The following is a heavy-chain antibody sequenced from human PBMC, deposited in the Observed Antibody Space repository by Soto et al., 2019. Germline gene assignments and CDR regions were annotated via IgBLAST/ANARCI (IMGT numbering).Heavy chain of an antibody. CDR1: GFTFSSYA. CDR2: ISGSGGTA. V-gene: IGHV3-23*01. J-gene: IGHJ4*02. D-gene: IGHD1-1*01. Sequence: EVQMLESGGGSVQPGGSLRLSCAASGFTFSSYAMHWVRRPPGKGLEWVSSISGSGGTAYYADSVKGRFSISRDSLVNTLYLQMNGLRAEDTAVYYCAKGRGQNWNVDYWGQGTVVTVSP. CDR3: AKGRGQNWNVDY.